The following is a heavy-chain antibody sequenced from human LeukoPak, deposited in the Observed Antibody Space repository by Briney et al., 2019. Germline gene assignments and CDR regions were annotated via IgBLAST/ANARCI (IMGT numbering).Heavy chain of an antibody. CDR2: IKQDGSEK. D-gene: IGHD6-19*01. J-gene: IGHJ6*02. V-gene: IGHV3-7*01. CDR3: AGVASGWFYYYYGMDV. Sequence: GGSLRLSCAASGFTFSSYWMSWVRQAPGKGLEWVANIKQDGSEKYYVDSVKGRFTISRDNAKNSLYLQMNSLRAEDTAVYYCAGVASGWFYYYYGMDVWGQGTTVTVSS. CDR1: GFTFSSYW.